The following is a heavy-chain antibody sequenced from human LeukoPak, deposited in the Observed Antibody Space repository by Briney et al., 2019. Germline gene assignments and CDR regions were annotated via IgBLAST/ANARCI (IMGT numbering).Heavy chain of an antibody. D-gene: IGHD2-2*01. CDR2: IYYSGST. J-gene: IGHJ5*02. V-gene: IGHV4-59*01. CDR3: AREEGVPAAHEGWFDP. Sequence: PSETLSLTCTVSGGSISSYYWSWIRQPPGKGLEWIGYIYYSGSTNYNPSLKSRVTISVDTSKNQFSLKLSSVTAADTAVYYCAREEGVPAAHEGWFDPWGQGTLVTVSS. CDR1: GGSISSYY.